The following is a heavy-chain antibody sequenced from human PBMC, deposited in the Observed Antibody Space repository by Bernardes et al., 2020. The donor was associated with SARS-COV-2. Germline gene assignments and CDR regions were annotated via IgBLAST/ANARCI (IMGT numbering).Heavy chain of an antibody. CDR1: GFSLRDYG. CDR2: MSKEGSNI. D-gene: IGHD5-18*01. V-gene: IGHV3-30*03. J-gene: IGHJ4*02. CDR3: ARDWDTAMVTSGYLDH. Sequence: GGSLRLSCVASGFSLRDYGMQWVRQAPGKGLDWVSVMSKEGSNIKYSDAVKGRFIISRDTSKNTVYLQMTSLRAEDTAIYYCARDWDTAMVTSGYLDHWGQGTLVTVSS.